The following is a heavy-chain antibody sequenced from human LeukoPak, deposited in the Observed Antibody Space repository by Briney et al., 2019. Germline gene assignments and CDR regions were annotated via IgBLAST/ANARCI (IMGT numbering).Heavy chain of an antibody. D-gene: IGHD2-2*01. CDR3: AGATSHDYGMDV. Sequence: SETLSLTCTVSGGSISSYYWSWIRQPPGKGLEWIGYIYYSGSTNYNPSLKSRVTISVDRSKNQFSLKLSSVTAADTAVYYCAGATSHDYGMDVWGQGTTVTVSS. J-gene: IGHJ6*02. CDR2: IYYSGST. V-gene: IGHV4-59*12. CDR1: GGSISSYY.